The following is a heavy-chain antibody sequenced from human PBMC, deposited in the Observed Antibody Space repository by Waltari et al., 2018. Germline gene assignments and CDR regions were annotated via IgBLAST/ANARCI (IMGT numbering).Heavy chain of an antibody. D-gene: IGHD3-16*01. CDR1: VISVSNSY. Sequence: EVQLWESGGGLIQPGGSLRLSCAASVISVSNSYVSWVRQAPGKEWEWISLIYGVDSTLYVDSVKGRFTVSRDNSKNTVHLQMNSVRVDDTAVYYCATFSNWVHDTFDIWGQGTLVSVSS. CDR3: ATFSNWVHDTFDI. V-gene: IGHV3-53*01. J-gene: IGHJ3*02. CDR2: IYGVDST.